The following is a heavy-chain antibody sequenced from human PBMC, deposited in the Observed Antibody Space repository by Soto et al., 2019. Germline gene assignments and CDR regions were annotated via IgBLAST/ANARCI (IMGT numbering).Heavy chain of an antibody. V-gene: IGHV1-2*02. CDR3: ARGDYGTGGYPFPYFDY. CDR1: GYSFTGYY. D-gene: IGHD2-8*02. CDR2: INPDSGAT. J-gene: IGHJ4*02. Sequence: HEHLVQSGAEVKRPGASLKVSCKASGYSFTGYYIHWVRQAPGQGLEWMGWINPDSGATNYAQTFQGRGSLTSDTSITTASIDLTSLTSDDTAVYYCARGDYGTGGYPFPYFDYWGQGTLVIVSS.